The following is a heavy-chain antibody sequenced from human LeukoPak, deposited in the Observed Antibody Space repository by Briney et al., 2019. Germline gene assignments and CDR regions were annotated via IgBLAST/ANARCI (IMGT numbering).Heavy chain of an antibody. CDR3: AKDTYYYDSSGYLIDY. D-gene: IGHD3-22*01. CDR2: ISGSGGST. V-gene: IGHV3-23*01. J-gene: IGHJ4*02. CDR1: GFTFSSYA. Sequence: GGSLRLSCAASGFTFSSYAMSWVRQAPGKGLEWVSAISGSGGSTYYADSVKGRFTISRDNSKNTLYLQMNSLRAEDTAVYYCAKDTYYYDSSGYLIDYWGQGTLVTVSS.